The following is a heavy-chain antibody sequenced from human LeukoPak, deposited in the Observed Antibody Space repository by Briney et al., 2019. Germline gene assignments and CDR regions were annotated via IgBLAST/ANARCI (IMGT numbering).Heavy chain of an antibody. J-gene: IGHJ4*02. D-gene: IGHD6-6*01. Sequence: GGSLRLSCAASGFSFISYGMSWVRQAPGKGLEWVSAINGSGGTTYYADSVRGRFIISRDNSKSTLYFQMNSLRGEDTAIYYCAKRSPYNSSSYYLDFWGQGTLVTVSS. CDR2: INGSGGTT. CDR1: GFSFISYG. CDR3: AKRSPYNSSSYYLDF. V-gene: IGHV3-23*01.